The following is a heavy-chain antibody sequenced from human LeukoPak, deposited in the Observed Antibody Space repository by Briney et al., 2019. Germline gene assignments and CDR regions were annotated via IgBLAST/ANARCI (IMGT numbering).Heavy chain of an antibody. V-gene: IGHV3-30-3*01. Sequence: GRFLRLSCAASGFTFSSYAMHWVRQAPGKGLEWVAVISYDGSNKYYADSVKGRFTISRDNSKNTLYLQMNSLRAEDTAVYYCARDQDTSYGYNPGYWGQGTLVTVSS. CDR2: ISYDGSNK. J-gene: IGHJ4*02. CDR3: ARDQDTSYGYNPGY. D-gene: IGHD5-18*01. CDR1: GFTFSSYA.